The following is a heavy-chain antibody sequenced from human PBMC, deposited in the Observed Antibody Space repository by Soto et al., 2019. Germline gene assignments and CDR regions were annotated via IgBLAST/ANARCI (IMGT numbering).Heavy chain of an antibody. V-gene: IGHV3-48*03. J-gene: IGHJ3*01. D-gene: IGHD1-26*01. CDR1: GFTFSSSE. CDR3: ARRASR. CDR2: IHPSGQPI. Sequence: EVQLVESGGGLIQPGGSLRLSCAASGFTFSSSEMYWVRQAPGKGLEWVSYIHPSGQPIFYADSVKGRFTISRDNAKNSLYLHISSLRAEDSAVYYCARRASRWGQGTMVTVSS.